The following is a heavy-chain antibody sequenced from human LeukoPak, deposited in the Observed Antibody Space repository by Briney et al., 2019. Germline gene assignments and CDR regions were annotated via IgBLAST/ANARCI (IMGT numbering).Heavy chain of an antibody. CDR1: GGSISSYY. J-gene: IGHJ5*02. V-gene: IGHV4-59*01. D-gene: IGHD3-10*01. CDR3: ARVTPTHYYGSGSWGRLGNWFDP. Sequence: SETLSLTCTVSGGSISSYYWSWIRQPPGKGLEWIGYIYYSGSTNYNPSLKSRVTISVDTSKNQFSLKLSSVTAADRAVYYCARVTPTHYYGSGSWGRLGNWFDPWGQGTLVTVSS. CDR2: IYYSGST.